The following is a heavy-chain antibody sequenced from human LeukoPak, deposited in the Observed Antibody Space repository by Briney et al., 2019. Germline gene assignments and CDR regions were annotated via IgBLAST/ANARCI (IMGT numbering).Heavy chain of an antibody. D-gene: IGHD3-10*01. CDR2: INHSGGT. Sequence: PSETLSLTCAVYGGSFSGYYWSWIRQPPGKGLEWIGEINHSGGTNYNPSLKSRVTISVDTSKNQFSLKLSSVTAADTAVYYCARGKIYYGSGSYYRPDYYYYYYYMDVWGKGTTVTISS. CDR1: GGSFSGYY. J-gene: IGHJ6*03. CDR3: ARGKIYYGSGSYYRPDYYYYYYYMDV. V-gene: IGHV4-34*01.